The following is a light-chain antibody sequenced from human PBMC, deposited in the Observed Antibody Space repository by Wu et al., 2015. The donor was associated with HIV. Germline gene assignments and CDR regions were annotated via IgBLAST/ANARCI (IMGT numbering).Light chain of an antibody. J-gene: IGKJ2*03. Sequence: DIQMTQSPSTLSASVGDRVTITCRASQSISIYLNWYQQQPGKAPKVLIYAVSSLQSGVPSRFSGSGSGTDFTLTIHSLQPEDFATYYCQQTYRTPNSFGQGTKLVIK. CDR2: AVS. CDR3: QQTYRTPNS. V-gene: IGKV1-39*01. CDR1: QSISIY.